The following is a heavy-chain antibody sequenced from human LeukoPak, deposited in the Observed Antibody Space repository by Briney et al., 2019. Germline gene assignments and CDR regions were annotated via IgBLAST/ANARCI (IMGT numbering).Heavy chain of an antibody. CDR3: ARETRSMVMFDY. CDR2: ISAYNGNT. D-gene: IGHD2-8*01. V-gene: IGHV1-18*01. Sequence: ASVKVSCKASGYTFTSYGISWVRQAPGQGLEWMGWISAYNGNTNYAQKLQDRVTMTTDTSTSTAYMELRSLRSDDTAVYYCARETRSMVMFDYWGQGTLVTVSS. CDR1: GYTFTSYG. J-gene: IGHJ4*02.